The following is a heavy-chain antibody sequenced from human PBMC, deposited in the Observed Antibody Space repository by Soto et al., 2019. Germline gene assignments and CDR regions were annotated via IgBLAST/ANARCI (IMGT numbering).Heavy chain of an antibody. CDR3: ARNIMITFGGVIAAPMDV. D-gene: IGHD3-16*02. CDR1: GGTFSSYA. J-gene: IGHJ6*02. CDR2: IIPIFGTA. Sequence: QVQLVQSGAEVKKPGSSVKVSCKASGGTFSSYAISWVRQAPGQGLEWMGGIIPIFGTANYAQKFQGRVTITADESTSTAYMELSRLRSEDTAVYYCARNIMITFGGVIAAPMDVWGQGTTVTVSS. V-gene: IGHV1-69*01.